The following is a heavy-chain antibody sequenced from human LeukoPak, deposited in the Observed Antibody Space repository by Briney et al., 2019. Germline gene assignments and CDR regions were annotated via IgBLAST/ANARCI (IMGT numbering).Heavy chain of an antibody. CDR1: GFTFSSYA. Sequence: PGGSLRLSCAASGFTFSSYAMHWVRQAPGKGLEWVAVISYDGSNKYYADSVKGRFTISRDNSKNTLYLQMNSLRAEDTAVYYCARPRYYGSGGYLEFVGAFDIWGQGTMVTVSS. V-gene: IGHV3-30-3*01. CDR2: ISYDGSNK. CDR3: ARPRYYGSGGYLEFVGAFDI. D-gene: IGHD3-10*01. J-gene: IGHJ3*02.